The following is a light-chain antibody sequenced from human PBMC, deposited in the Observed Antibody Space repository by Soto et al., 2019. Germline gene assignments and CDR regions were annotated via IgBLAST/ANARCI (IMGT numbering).Light chain of an antibody. Sequence: SVLTQPASVSGSPGQSITISCTGTSSDVGGYNYVSWYQQHSGKAPKLMIYEVSNRLSGVSIRFSGSKSGNTASLTISGLQAEDEAVYYFSSYTSSSIDYVFGTGTKLTVL. CDR1: SSDVGGYNY. J-gene: IGLJ1*01. CDR2: EVS. CDR3: SSYTSSSIDYV. V-gene: IGLV2-14*01.